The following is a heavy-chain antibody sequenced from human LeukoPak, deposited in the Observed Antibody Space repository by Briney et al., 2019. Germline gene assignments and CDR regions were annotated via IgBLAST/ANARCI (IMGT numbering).Heavy chain of an antibody. V-gene: IGHV4-31*03. Sequence: SETLSLTCTVSGGSISSGGYYWSWIRQHPGKGLEWIGYIYYSGSTYYNPSLKSRVTISVDTSKNQFSLKLSSVTAADTAVYYCARERRGPGYNWFDPWGQGTLVTVSS. CDR1: GGSISSGGYY. CDR2: IYYSGST. CDR3: ARERRGPGYNWFDP. J-gene: IGHJ5*02.